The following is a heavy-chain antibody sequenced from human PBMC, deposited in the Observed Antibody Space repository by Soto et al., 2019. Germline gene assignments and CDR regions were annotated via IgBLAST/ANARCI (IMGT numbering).Heavy chain of an antibody. CDR2: IYYSGST. CDR1: SASVSIYY. Sequence: PSETLSLTCTHCSASVSIYYWSWIRQPPGKGLEWIGYIYYSGSTNYNPSLKSRVTISVDTSKNQFSLKLSSVTAADTAVYYCARVWGGAFDIWGQGTMVT. J-gene: IGHJ3*02. V-gene: IGHV4-59*02. D-gene: IGHD3-10*01. CDR3: ARVWGGAFDI.